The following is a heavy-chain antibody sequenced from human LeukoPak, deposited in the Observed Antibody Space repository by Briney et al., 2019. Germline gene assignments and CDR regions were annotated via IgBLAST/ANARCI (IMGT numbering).Heavy chain of an antibody. CDR2: ISYDGSNK. Sequence: GGSLRLSCAASGFTFSSYAMHWVRQAPGKGLEWVAVISYDGSNKYYADSVKGRFTISRDNSKNTLYLQMNSLRAEDTAVYYCARDHEGYWGQGTLVSV. CDR1: GFTFSSYA. V-gene: IGHV3-30*04. CDR3: ARDHEGY. J-gene: IGHJ4*02.